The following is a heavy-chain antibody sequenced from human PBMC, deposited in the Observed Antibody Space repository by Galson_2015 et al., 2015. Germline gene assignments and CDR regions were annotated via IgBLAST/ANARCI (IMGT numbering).Heavy chain of an antibody. J-gene: IGHJ6*02. CDR1: GFTFSSYR. CDR3: ARSGYSSGGGYYGMDV. V-gene: IGHV3-48*02. CDR2: ISSSSSTI. Sequence: SLRLSCAASGFTFSSYRMNWVRQAPGKGLEWVSYISSSSSTIYYADSVKGRFTISRDNAKNSLYLQMNSLRDEDTAVYYCARSGYSSGGGYYGMDVWRQGTTVTVSS. D-gene: IGHD6-19*01.